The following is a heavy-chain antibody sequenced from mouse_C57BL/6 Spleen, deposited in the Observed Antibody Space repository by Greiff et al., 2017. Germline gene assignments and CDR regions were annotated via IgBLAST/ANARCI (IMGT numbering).Heavy chain of an antibody. J-gene: IGHJ2*01. V-gene: IGHV1-55*01. D-gene: IGHD2-3*01. Sequence: VQLQQPGAELVKPGASVKMSCKASGYTFTSYWITWVKQRPGQGLEWIGDIYPGSGSTNYNEKFKSKATLTVDTSSSTAYMQLSSLTSEDSAVYYFARRPIYDGYYVDYWGQGTTLTVSS. CDR3: ARRPIYDGYYVDY. CDR1: GYTFTSYW. CDR2: IYPGSGST.